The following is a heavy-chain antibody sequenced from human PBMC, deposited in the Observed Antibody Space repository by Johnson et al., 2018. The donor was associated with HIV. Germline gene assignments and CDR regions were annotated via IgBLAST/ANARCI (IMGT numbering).Heavy chain of an antibody. D-gene: IGHD6-19*01. J-gene: IGHJ3*02. V-gene: IGHV3-30*03. CDR3: ARVSTQWLRVDAFDI. CDR1: GFTFSSYG. Sequence: QVQLVESGGGVVQPGRSLRLSCAASGFTFSSYGMHWVRQAPGKGLEWVAVISYDGSNKYYADSVKGRFTISRDNSKNTLYLQMDCLRAEDTAVYYCARVSTQWLRVDAFDIWGQGTMVAVYS. CDR2: ISYDGSNK.